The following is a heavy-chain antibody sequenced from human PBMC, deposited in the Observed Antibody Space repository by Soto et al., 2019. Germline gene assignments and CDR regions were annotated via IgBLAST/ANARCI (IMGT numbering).Heavy chain of an antibody. Sequence: QVQLQESGPGLVKPSETLSLTCIVSGFSISSGYCTWIRQSPGKGLEWIGYISHSGLRHYRASLQSRLTLSVETSKNQFSLNLTAVTAADTAIYYCATSNPTCHGCYSWGQGPLVIVSS. D-gene: IGHD3-10*01. CDR3: ATSNPTCHGCYS. CDR1: GFSISSGY. J-gene: IGHJ5*02. V-gene: IGHV4-59*01. CDR2: ISHSGLR.